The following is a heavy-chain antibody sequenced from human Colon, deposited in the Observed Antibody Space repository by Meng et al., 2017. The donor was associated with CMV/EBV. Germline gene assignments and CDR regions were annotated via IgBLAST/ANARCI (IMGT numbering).Heavy chain of an antibody. J-gene: IGHJ6*02. CDR3: ARVGGRYNTLGGMDV. CDR1: GGSISSYY. V-gene: IGHV4-59*01. CDR2: IYYTGST. Sequence: SETLSLTCTVSGGSISSYYWSWIRQSPGWGLEWIGHIYYTGSTNYNPSLKSRVTISVDTSKNQFSLKLSSVTTADTAMYYCARVGGRYNTLGGMDVWGQGTTVTRLL. D-gene: IGHD3-16*01.